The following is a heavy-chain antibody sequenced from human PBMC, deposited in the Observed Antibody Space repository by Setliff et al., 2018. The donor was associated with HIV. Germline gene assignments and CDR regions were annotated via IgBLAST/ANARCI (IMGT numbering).Heavy chain of an antibody. J-gene: IGHJ6*03. CDR3: ARDRVVRGVITTYYYMDV. CDR2: INHSGST. Sequence: PSETLSLTCAVYGGSFSIYYWTWIRQTPGKGLEWIGEINHSGSTNYNPSLKSRVTISVDTSKNQFSLKLSSVTAADTAVYYCARDRVVRGVITTYYYMDVWGKGTTVTVSS. D-gene: IGHD3-10*01. CDR1: GGSFSIYY. V-gene: IGHV4-34*01.